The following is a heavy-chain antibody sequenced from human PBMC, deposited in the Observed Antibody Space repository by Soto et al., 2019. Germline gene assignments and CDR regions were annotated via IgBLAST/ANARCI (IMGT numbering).Heavy chain of an antibody. CDR1: GYSFTSYW. CDR2: IDPSDSYT. J-gene: IGHJ6*04. D-gene: IGHD6-19*01. V-gene: IGHV5-10-1*01. CDR3: AREVAVASYYYYGMEV. Sequence: GGSLEISCKGSGYSFTSYWISCVRQMPGKGLEWMGRIDPSDSYTNYSPSFQGHVTISADKSISTAYLQWSSLKASDTAMYYCAREVAVASYYYYGMEVWGEGTKVTVYS.